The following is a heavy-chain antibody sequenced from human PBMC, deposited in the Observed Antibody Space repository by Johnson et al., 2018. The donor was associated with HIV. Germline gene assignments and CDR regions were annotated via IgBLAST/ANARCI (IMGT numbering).Heavy chain of an antibody. CDR2: IKQDGSEK. D-gene: IGHD1-26*01. J-gene: IGHJ3*02. CDR3: AKGASGSQRRGAFHI. CDR1: GFTFSSYW. Sequence: EVQLVESGGGVVQPGGSLRLSCAVSGFTFSSYWMSWVRQAPGKGLEWVANIKQDGSEKYYVDSVKGRFTISRDNAKNSLYLQMNSLRAEDTAVYYCAKGASGSQRRGAFHIWGQGTMVTVSS. V-gene: IGHV3-7*05.